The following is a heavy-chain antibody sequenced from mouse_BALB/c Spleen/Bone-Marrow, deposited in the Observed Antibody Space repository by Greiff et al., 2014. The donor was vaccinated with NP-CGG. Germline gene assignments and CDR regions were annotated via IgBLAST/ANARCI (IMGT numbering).Heavy chain of an antibody. V-gene: IGHV1-82*01. CDR2: IYPGDGDT. CDR3: ARNSYYGSSYNYFDY. CDR1: GYAFSSSW. Sequence: VQLQQSGPELVKPGASVKISCKASGYAFSSSWMNWVKQRPGRGLEWIGRIYPGDGDTNYNGKFKGKATLTADKSSSTAYMQLSSLTSVDSAVYFCARNSYYGSSYNYFDYWGQGTTLTVSS. J-gene: IGHJ2*01. D-gene: IGHD1-1*01.